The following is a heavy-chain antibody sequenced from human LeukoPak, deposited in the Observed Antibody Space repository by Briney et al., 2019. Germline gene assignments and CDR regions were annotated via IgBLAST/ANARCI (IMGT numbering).Heavy chain of an antibody. Sequence: GGSLRLSCAGSGFTFSGYAMSWVRQAPGKGLEWVSAISGSGGRTNHADSVKGRFTISRDNPKNTLFLQLNSLRADDTAVYYCAKDRGGDIWSFDLWGRGTLVTVSS. D-gene: IGHD2-15*01. CDR2: ISGSGGRT. CDR1: GFTFSGYA. J-gene: IGHJ2*01. V-gene: IGHV3-23*01. CDR3: AKDRGGDIWSFDL.